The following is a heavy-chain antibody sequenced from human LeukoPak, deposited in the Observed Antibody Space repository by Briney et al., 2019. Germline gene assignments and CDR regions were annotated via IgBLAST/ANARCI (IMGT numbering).Heavy chain of an antibody. V-gene: IGHV4-61*09. J-gene: IGHJ4*02. Sequence: SQTLSLTCTVSGGSISSGGYYWSWIRQPPGKGLEWIGYIYSTGSTNYNPSLKSRVTISVDTSKNQFSLKLSSVTAADTAVYYCARLPPVVAATERDYWGQGTLVTVSS. D-gene: IGHD2-15*01. CDR3: ARLPPVVAATERDY. CDR1: GGSISSGGYY. CDR2: IYSTGST.